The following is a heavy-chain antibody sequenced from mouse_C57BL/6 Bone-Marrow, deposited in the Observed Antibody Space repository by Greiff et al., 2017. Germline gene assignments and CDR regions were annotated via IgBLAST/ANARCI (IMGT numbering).Heavy chain of an antibody. D-gene: IGHD2-4*01. Sequence: QVQLQQPGAELVKPGASVKLSCKASGYTFTSYWMQWVKQRPGQGLEWIGEIDPSDSYTNYNQKFKGKATLTVDTSSSTAYMQLSSLTSEDSAVYYCARRRSIYYDYDVYAMDYWGQGTSGTVSS. J-gene: IGHJ4*01. CDR1: GYTFTSYW. CDR3: ARRRSIYYDYDVYAMDY. V-gene: IGHV1-50*01. CDR2: IDPSDSYT.